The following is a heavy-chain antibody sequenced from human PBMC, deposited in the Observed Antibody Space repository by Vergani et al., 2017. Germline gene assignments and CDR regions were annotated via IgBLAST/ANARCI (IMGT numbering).Heavy chain of an antibody. CDR1: GGTFSSYA. D-gene: IGHD6-13*01. CDR3: ARSSGEQQLVLGYYYGMDV. V-gene: IGHV1-69*04. CDR2: IIPILGIA. J-gene: IGHJ6*02. Sequence: QVQLVQSGAEVKKPGSSVKVSCKASGGTFSSYAISWVRQAPGQGLEWMGRIIPILGIANYAQKFQGRVTITADKATSTAYMELSSLRSEATAVYYCARSSGEQQLVLGYYYGMDVWGQGTTVTVSS.